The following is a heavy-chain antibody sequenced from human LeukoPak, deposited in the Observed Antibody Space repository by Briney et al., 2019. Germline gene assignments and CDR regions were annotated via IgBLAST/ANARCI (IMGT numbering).Heavy chain of an antibody. J-gene: IGHJ3*01. CDR3: ARISSSNWYNERGAFDV. CDR2: INHSGST. CDR1: GGSFSGYY. V-gene: IGHV4-34*01. D-gene: IGHD6-13*01. Sequence: SETLSLTCAVYGGSFSGYYWSWLRQPPGKGLEWIGEINHSGSTNYNPSLKSRVTISVDTSKNQLSLKLRSVTAADTAVYYCARISSSNWYNERGAFDVWGQGTMVTVSS.